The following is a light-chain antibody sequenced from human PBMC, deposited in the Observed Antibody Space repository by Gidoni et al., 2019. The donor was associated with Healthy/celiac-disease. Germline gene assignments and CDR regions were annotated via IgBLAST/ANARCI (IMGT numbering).Light chain of an antibody. CDR3: SSYTSSSTLVV. Sequence: QSAMTQPASVSGSPGQSNTISCTGTSSDVGVSNYVSWYQQHPGKAPNLMIYDVSNRPSGVSYRFSGSKSCNTASLTISGLQAEDEADYYCSSYTSSSTLVVFGGGTKLTVL. CDR1: SSDVGVSNY. V-gene: IGLV2-14*01. J-gene: IGLJ2*01. CDR2: DVS.